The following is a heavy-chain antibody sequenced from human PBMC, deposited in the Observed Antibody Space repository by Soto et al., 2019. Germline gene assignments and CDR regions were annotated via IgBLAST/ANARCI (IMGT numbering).Heavy chain of an antibody. J-gene: IGHJ5*02. Sequence: QVQLVQSGAEVKKPGASVKVSCKASGYTFTSYGISWVRQAPGQGLEWMGWISAYNGNTNYAQKLQGRVTMTTDTYTSTAYMELRSLRSDDTAVYYCARQYRVWGSYRETLFDPWGQGTLVTVSS. V-gene: IGHV1-18*01. CDR1: GYTFTSYG. CDR2: ISAYNGNT. D-gene: IGHD3-16*02. CDR3: ARQYRVWGSYRETLFDP.